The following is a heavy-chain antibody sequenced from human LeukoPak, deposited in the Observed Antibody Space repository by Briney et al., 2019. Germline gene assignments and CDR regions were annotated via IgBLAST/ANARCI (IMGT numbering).Heavy chain of an antibody. CDR3: ARQTYYDFWSGWSDYYYYMDV. V-gene: IGHV4-38-2*01. CDR2: IYHSGST. D-gene: IGHD3-3*01. Sequence: SETLSLTCAVSGYSISSGYYWGWIRQPPGKGLEWIGSIYHSGSTYYNPSLKSRVTISVDTSKNQFSLKLSSATAADTAVYYCARQTYYDFWSGWSDYYYYMDVWGKGTTVTVSS. J-gene: IGHJ6*03. CDR1: GYSISSGYY.